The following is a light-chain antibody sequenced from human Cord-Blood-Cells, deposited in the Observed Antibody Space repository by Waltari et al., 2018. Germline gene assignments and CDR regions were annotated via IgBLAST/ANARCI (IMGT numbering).Light chain of an antibody. CDR1: QSVLYSSHNKNY. CDR3: QQYYSTRT. CDR2: WAS. Sequence: DIVLTQFTDSLALSLGERPAINCKSSQSVLYSSHNKNYLAWSQQKPGQPPKLLIYWASTRESGVPDRFSGRGSGTDFTLTISSLQAEDVAVYYCQQYYSTRTFGQGTKVEIK. J-gene: IGKJ1*01. V-gene: IGKV4-1*01.